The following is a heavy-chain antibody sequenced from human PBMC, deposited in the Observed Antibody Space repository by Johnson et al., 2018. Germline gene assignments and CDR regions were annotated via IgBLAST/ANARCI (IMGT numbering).Heavy chain of an antibody. CDR2: TYSGGST. J-gene: IGHJ1*01. Sequence: EVQLVETGGGLIQRGGSLRLSCVASGFTVNSNYMAWVRQAPGQGLEWVSVTYSGGSTYYADSVKGRFTISRDNSNNTLYLQMRSLRAEDTAVYYCASSSDYGDYNFQHWGQGTLVTVSS. CDR1: GFTVNSNY. CDR3: ASSSDYGDYNFQH. D-gene: IGHD4-17*01. V-gene: IGHV3-53*02.